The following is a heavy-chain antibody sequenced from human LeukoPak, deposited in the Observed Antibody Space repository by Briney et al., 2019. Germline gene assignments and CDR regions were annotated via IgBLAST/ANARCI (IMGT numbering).Heavy chain of an antibody. Sequence: ASVKVSCKVSGYTLTELSMHWVRQAPGKGLEWMGGFDPEDGETIYAQKFQGRVTMTEDTSTDTAYMELSSLRSDDTAVYYCARDLVAGTLSHEYFQHWGQGTLVTVSS. CDR1: GYTLTELS. V-gene: IGHV1-24*01. CDR3: ARDLVAGTLSHEYFQH. J-gene: IGHJ1*01. D-gene: IGHD6-19*01. CDR2: FDPEDGET.